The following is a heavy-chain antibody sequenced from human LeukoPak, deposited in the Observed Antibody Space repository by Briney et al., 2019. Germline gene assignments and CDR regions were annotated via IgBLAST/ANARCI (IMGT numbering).Heavy chain of an antibody. CDR1: GGSISSYY. CDR3: ASGLGQYYYYYYMDV. J-gene: IGHJ6*03. V-gene: IGHV4-59*01. D-gene: IGHD7-27*01. Sequence: PSETLSLTCTVSGGSISSYYWSWIRQPPGKGLEWIGYIYYSGSTNYNPSLKSRVTISVDTSKNQFSLKLSSVTAADTAVYCCASGLGQYYYYYYMDVWGKGTTVTVSS. CDR2: IYYSGST.